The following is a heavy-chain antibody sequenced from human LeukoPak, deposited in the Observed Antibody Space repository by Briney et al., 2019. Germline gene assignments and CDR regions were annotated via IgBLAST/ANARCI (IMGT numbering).Heavy chain of an antibody. J-gene: IGHJ4*02. CDR3: ATGGDYGRY. V-gene: IGHV3-74*01. Sequence: GGSLRLSCAASGFTSSNYWIYWVRQAPGKGLVWVSRTDSDGSSTGYADSVKGRFTISRDDAKNTLYLQMNSLRVEDTAVYYCATGGDYGRYWGQGTLVTVSS. D-gene: IGHD4-17*01. CDR2: TDSDGSST. CDR1: GFTSSNYW.